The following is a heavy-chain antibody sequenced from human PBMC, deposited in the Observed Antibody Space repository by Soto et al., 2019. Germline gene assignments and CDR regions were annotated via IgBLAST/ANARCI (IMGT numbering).Heavy chain of an antibody. V-gene: IGHV3-21*01. CDR2: ISSSSSYI. Sequence: EVQLVESGGGLVKPGGSLRLSCAASGFTFGSYSMNWVRQAPGKGLEWVSSISSSSSYIYYADSVKGRFTISRDNAKNSLYLQMNSLRAEDTAVYYCARDSFEYSSSSYYWGQGTLVTVSS. CDR3: ARDSFEYSSSSYY. CDR1: GFTFGSYS. J-gene: IGHJ4*02. D-gene: IGHD6-6*01.